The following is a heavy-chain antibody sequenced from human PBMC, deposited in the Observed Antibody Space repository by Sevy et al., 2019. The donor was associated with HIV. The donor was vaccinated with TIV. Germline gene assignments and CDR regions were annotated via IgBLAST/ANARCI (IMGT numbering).Heavy chain of an antibody. V-gene: IGHV1-18*01. CDR2: ISAYHGNT. D-gene: IGHD3-22*01. J-gene: IGHJ4*02. Sequence: ASVKVSCEASGYTFTSYGIIWVRQAPGQGLEWMGWISAYHGNTNYAQRLQGRVTMTTDTSTSTAYMELTSLRSDDTAVYYCARGPRKYYDSSGYYYPPSYWGQGTLVTVSS. CDR1: GYTFTSYG. CDR3: ARGPRKYYDSSGYYYPPSY.